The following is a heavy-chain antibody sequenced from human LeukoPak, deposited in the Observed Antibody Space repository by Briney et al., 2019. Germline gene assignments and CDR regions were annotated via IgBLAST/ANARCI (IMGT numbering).Heavy chain of an antibody. J-gene: IGHJ6*02. CDR2: ISSSSSYI. CDR1: GFTFSSYG. Sequence: KPGGSLRLSCAASGFTFSSYGMNWVRQAPGKGLEWVSSISSSSSYIYYADSVKGRFTISRDNAKNSLYLQMNSLRAEDTAVYYCARDFVVVVAATPPGDGMDVWGQGTTVTVSS. CDR3: ARDFVVVVAATPPGDGMDV. V-gene: IGHV3-21*01. D-gene: IGHD2-15*01.